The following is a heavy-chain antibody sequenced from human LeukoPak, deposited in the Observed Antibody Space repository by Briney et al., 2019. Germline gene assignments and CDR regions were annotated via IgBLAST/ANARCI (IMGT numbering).Heavy chain of an antibody. CDR1: GFTFSSYA. D-gene: IGHD3-10*02. CDR2: ISGSGGST. CDR3: AELGITMIGGV. Sequence: GGSLRLACAASGFTFSSYAMSWVRQAPGKGLEWVSAISGSGGSTYYADSVKGRFTISRDNAKNSLYLQMNSLRAEDTAVYYCAELGITMIGGVWGKGTTVTISS. V-gene: IGHV3-23*01. J-gene: IGHJ6*04.